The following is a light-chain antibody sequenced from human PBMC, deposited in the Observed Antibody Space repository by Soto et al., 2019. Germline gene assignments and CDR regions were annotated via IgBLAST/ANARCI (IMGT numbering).Light chain of an antibody. V-gene: IGKV1-5*01. CDR2: DAS. J-gene: IGKJ2*01. CDR3: QHYNSYLYT. Sequence: DIQMTQSPSTLSASVGDRVTITCRASQSISSWLAWYQQKPGKAPKLLIYDASSLESGVPSRFSGSGSGTEFTITISSLQPDDFATYYCQHYNSYLYTFGHGTKLEIK. CDR1: QSISSW.